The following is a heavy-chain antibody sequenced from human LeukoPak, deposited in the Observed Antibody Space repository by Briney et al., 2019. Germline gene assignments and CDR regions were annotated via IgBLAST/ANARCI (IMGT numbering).Heavy chain of an antibody. J-gene: IGHJ5*02. D-gene: IGHD2-15*01. CDR2: ISSSSSTI. CDR1: GFTFSSYS. V-gene: IGHV3-48*04. CDR3: ARGPDPVVVVAAGNWFDP. Sequence: GGSLRLSCAASGFTFSSYSMNWVRQAPGKGLEWVSYISSSSSTIYYADSVKGRFTISRDNANNSLYLQMNSLRAEDTAVEYCARGPDPVVVVAAGNWFDPWGQGTLVTVSS.